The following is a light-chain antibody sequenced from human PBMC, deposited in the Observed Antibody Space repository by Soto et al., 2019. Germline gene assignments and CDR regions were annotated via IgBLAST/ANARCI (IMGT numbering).Light chain of an antibody. CDR3: QHYGTSLFT. J-gene: IGKJ3*01. V-gene: IGKV3-20*01. Sequence: IVLTQSPDTLSLSPGERATLSCRASQSISDSNLAWYQQRPGQPPRLLIYATFIRATGVPDRFIGSGSGSEFTLTIGRLEPGDFAVFFCQHYGTSLFTLSPGTRVDIK. CDR1: QSISDSN. CDR2: ATF.